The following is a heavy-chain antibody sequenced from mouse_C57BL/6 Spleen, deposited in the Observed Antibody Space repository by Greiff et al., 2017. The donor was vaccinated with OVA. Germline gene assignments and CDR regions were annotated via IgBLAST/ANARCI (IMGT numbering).Heavy chain of an antibody. D-gene: IGHD3-2*02. CDR2: IYPSDSET. V-gene: IGHV1-61*01. CDR1: GYTFTSYW. J-gene: IGHJ3*01. Sequence: QVQLQQSGAELVRPGSSVKLSCKASGYTFTSYWMDWVKQRPGQGLEWIGNIYPSDSETHYNQKFKDKATLTVDKSSSTAYMQLSSLTSEDSAVYYCARSGSGGFAYWGQGTLVTVSA. CDR3: ARSGSGGFAY.